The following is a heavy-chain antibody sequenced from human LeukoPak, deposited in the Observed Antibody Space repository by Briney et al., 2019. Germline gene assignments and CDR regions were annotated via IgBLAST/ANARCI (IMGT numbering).Heavy chain of an antibody. D-gene: IGHD1-1*01. CDR3: ARVSWFPGTSYYYMDV. Sequence: SETLSLTCTVSGGSISSYYWSWIRQPPGKGLEWFGYIYDSGTTNYNPSLKSRVTISVDTSKNQFSLKLSSVTAADTAVYFCARVSWFPGTSYYYMDVWGKGTTVTVSS. J-gene: IGHJ6*03. V-gene: IGHV4-59*01. CDR1: GGSISSYY. CDR2: IYDSGTT.